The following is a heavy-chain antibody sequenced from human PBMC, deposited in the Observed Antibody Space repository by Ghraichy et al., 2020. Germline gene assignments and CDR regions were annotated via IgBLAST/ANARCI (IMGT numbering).Heavy chain of an antibody. D-gene: IGHD3-22*01. V-gene: IGHV1-69*13. J-gene: IGHJ4*02. Sequence: SVKVSCKASGGTFSSYAISWVRQAPGQGLEWMGGIIPIFGTANYAQKFQGRVTITADESTSTAYMELSSLRSEDTAVYYCAGGTEENYYDSSGPWDSYWGQGTLVTVSS. CDR3: AGGTEENYYDSSGPWDSY. CDR2: IIPIFGTA. CDR1: GGTFSSYA.